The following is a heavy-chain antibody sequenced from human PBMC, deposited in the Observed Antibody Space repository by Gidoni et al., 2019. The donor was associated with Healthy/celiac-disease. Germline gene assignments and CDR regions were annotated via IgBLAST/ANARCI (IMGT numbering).Heavy chain of an antibody. V-gene: IGHV3-53*01. J-gene: IGHJ3*02. CDR1: GFTVSSNY. CDR3: AGRIAFDDILTGSAFDI. Sequence: EVQLVESGGGLIQPGGSLRLSCAASGFTVSSNYMSWVRQAPGKGLEWVSVIYSGGSTYYADSVKGRFTISRDNSKNTLYLQMNSLRAEDTAVYYCAGRIAFDDILTGSAFDIWGQGTMVTVSS. CDR2: IYSGGST. D-gene: IGHD3-9*01.